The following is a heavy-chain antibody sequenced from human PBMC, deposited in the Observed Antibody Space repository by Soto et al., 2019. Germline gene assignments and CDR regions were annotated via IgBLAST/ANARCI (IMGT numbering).Heavy chain of an antibody. J-gene: IGHJ4*02. CDR2: IYYSGST. CDR3: ARGSYYYDSSGYYHY. Sequence: QVQLQESGPGLVKPSQTLSLTCTVSGGSISSGDYYWSWIRQPPGKGLEWIGYIYYSGSTYYNPSLKSRVTISVDTSQNQFSLKLSSVTAADTAVYYCARGSYYYDSSGYYHYWGPGTLVTVSS. CDR1: GGSISSGDYY. D-gene: IGHD3-22*01. V-gene: IGHV4-30-4*01.